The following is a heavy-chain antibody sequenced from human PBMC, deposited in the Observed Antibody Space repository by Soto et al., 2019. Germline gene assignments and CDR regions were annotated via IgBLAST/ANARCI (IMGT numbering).Heavy chain of an antibody. CDR3: ARDHLWHDSSGSPSWYFDY. D-gene: IGHD3-22*01. Sequence: GASVKVSCKASGGTFSSYAISWVRQAPGKGLEWMGGIIPIFGTANYAQKFQGRVTITVDEFTSTAYMELSSLRSEDTAVYYCARDHLWHDSSGSPSWYFDYWGQGTLVTVSS. CDR1: GGTFSSYA. CDR2: IIPIFGTA. V-gene: IGHV1-69*13. J-gene: IGHJ4*02.